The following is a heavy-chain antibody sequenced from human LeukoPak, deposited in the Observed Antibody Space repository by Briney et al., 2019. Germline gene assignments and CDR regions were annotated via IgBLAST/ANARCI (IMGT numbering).Heavy chain of an antibody. Sequence: GGSLRLSCAASGFTFSSYGMHWVRQAPGKGLEWVTFILYDGSAKYYADSVKGRFTVSRDNSKNTLYLQMNSLRAEDTAVYYCAKEESSGYYVDYWGQGTLVTVSS. J-gene: IGHJ4*02. CDR1: GFTFSSYG. CDR3: AKEESSGYYVDY. D-gene: IGHD3-22*01. V-gene: IGHV3-30*02. CDR2: ILYDGSAK.